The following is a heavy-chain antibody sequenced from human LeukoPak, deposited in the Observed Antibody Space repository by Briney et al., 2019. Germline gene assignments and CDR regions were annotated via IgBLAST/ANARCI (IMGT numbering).Heavy chain of an antibody. CDR1: GYTFTSYD. CDR3: ARDLGGSHYYYYYMDV. V-gene: IGHV1-2*02. D-gene: IGHD1-26*01. Sequence: ASVKVSCKASGYTFTSYDINWVRQATGQGLEWMGWMNPNSGGTNYAQKFQGRVTMTRDTSIGTAYMELSRLRSDDTAVYYCARDLGGSHYYYYYMDVWGKGTTVTISS. J-gene: IGHJ6*03. CDR2: MNPNSGGT.